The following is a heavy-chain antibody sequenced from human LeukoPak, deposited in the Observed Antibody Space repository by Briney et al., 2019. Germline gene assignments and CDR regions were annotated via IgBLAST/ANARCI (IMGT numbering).Heavy chain of an antibody. CDR3: ARAGKPDYYFAY. Sequence: GGSLRLSCAASGFTFNTYSMNWVRQAPGKGLEWVSHISSSSGTIFYADSVKGRFTISRDNARNSLYLQMNSLRVEDTAVYYCARAGKPDYYFAYWGQGTLVTVSS. J-gene: IGHJ4*02. CDR1: GFTFNTYS. D-gene: IGHD1-14*01. CDR2: ISSSSGTI. V-gene: IGHV3-48*01.